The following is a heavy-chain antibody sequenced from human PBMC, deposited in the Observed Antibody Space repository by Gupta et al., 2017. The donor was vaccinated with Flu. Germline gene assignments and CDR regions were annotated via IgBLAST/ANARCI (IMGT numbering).Heavy chain of an antibody. V-gene: IGHV3-33*01. Sequence: QVQLVESGGGVVQPGRSLRLSCAASGFTFSSYGMHWVRQAPGKGLEGVAVICYDGRNKYYADSGRGRFTISRDNSKNTMDLQMNSLRAEETAVYYCARTPILSRDYYYGMDVGGQGTTVTVSS. J-gene: IGHJ6*02. CDR3: ARTPILSRDYYYGMDV. CDR2: ICYDGRNK. D-gene: IGHD2-15*01. CDR1: GFTFSSYG.